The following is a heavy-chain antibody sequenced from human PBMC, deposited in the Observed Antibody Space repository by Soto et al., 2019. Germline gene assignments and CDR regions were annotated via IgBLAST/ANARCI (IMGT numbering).Heavy chain of an antibody. V-gene: IGHV4-30-2*01. CDR2: IYHSGST. CDR1: GGSISSGGYS. J-gene: IGHJ4*02. Sequence: QLQLQESGSGLVKPSQTLSLTCAVSGGSISSGGYSWSWIRQPPGKGLDWIGYIYHSGSTYYHPSLKSRVSISVDRSKTQFSLKMSYVTAADTAVYYCVRVPDYWGQGTLVTVSS. CDR3: VRVPDY.